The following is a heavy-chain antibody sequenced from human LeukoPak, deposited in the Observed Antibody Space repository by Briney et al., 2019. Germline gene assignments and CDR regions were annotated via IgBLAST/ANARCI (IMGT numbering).Heavy chain of an antibody. CDR3: ARDPWYDSRGYQLSGAFDI. CDR2: IYTSGST. D-gene: IGHD3-22*01. Sequence: SETLSLTCTVSGGSISSGSYYGSWIRQPAGKGLEWIGRIYTSGSTNYNPSLKSRVTISVDTSKNQFSLKLSSVTAADTAVYYCARDPWYDSRGYQLSGAFDIWGQGTMVTVSS. V-gene: IGHV4-61*02. J-gene: IGHJ3*02. CDR1: GGSISSGSYY.